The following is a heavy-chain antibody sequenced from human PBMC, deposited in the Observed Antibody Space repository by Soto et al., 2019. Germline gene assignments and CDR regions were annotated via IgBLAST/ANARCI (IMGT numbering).Heavy chain of an antibody. CDR2: ISYDGSSK. V-gene: IGHV3-30-3*01. J-gene: IGHJ4*02. CDR3: TTDLPTLIPQVDY. Sequence: PGGSLRLSCAASAFTFSSYTMQWVRQAPGKGLEWVAFISYDGSSKYYAAPVKGRFTISRDDSKDTLYLQMNNLKTEDTAVYYCTTDLPTLIPQVDYWGPGTLVTVSS. D-gene: IGHD4-4*01. CDR1: AFTFSSYT.